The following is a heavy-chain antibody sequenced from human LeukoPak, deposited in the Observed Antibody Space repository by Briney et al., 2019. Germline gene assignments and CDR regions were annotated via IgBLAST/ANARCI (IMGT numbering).Heavy chain of an antibody. V-gene: IGHV1-8*01. Sequence: ASVKVSCKASGYTFTSYDMHWVRQAPGQGLEWMGWMNPNSGNTGYAQKFQGRVTMTRNTSISTAYMELSSLRSEDTAVYYCARGCGYSYGRTPFDYWGQGTRVTVSS. D-gene: IGHD5-18*01. CDR3: ARGCGYSYGRTPFDY. CDR2: MNPNSGNT. J-gene: IGHJ4*02. CDR1: GYTFTSYD.